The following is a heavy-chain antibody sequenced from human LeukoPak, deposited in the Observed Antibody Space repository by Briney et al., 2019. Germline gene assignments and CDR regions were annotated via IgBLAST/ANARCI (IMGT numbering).Heavy chain of an antibody. CDR3: ARSKFLEWLLPFDY. CDR2: INPNSGGT. Sequence: GASVKVSCKASGNILTRYTINWVRQAPGQGLEWMGWINPNSGGTKYAQKFQGRVTMTRDTSISTAYMELSRLRFDDTAVYYCARSKFLEWLLPFDYWGQGTLVTVSS. J-gene: IGHJ4*02. CDR1: GNILTRYT. V-gene: IGHV1-2*02. D-gene: IGHD3-3*01.